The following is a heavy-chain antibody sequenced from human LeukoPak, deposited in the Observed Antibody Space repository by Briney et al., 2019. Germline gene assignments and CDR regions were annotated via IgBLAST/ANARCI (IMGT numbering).Heavy chain of an antibody. CDR2: INTNTGNP. D-gene: IGHD6-19*01. CDR3: ATDLKKGDSGCFDY. CDR1: GYTFTSSA. J-gene: IGHJ4*02. Sequence: ASVKVSCKASGYTFTSSALNWVRQAPGQGLEWMGWINTNTGNPTYAQGFTGRFVFSLDTSVSTAYLHISSLEAEDTAIYYCATDLKKGDSGCFDYWGQGTLATVSS. V-gene: IGHV7-4-1*02.